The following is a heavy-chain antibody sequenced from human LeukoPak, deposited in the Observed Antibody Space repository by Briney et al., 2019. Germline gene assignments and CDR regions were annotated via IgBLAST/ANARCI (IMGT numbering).Heavy chain of an antibody. Sequence: GGSLRLSCGASGFTFSSYDMNWVRQAPGKGLEWVSYINTISSTKYYADSVKGRFTISRDNAKNSLSLQMNSLRDEDTAVYYCARGKIGYYYGDYDGYWGQGTLVTVSS. J-gene: IGHJ4*02. D-gene: IGHD4-17*01. CDR2: INTISSTK. CDR1: GFTFSSYD. CDR3: ARGKIGYYYGDYDGY. V-gene: IGHV3-48*02.